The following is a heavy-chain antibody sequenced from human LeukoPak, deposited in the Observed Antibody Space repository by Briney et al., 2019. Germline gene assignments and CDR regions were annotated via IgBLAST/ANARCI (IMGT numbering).Heavy chain of an antibody. CDR2: ISGSGGST. J-gene: IGHJ4*02. V-gene: IGHV3-23*01. CDR1: GFTFSSYG. D-gene: IGHD2-21*02. Sequence: GGSLRLSCAASGFTFSSYGMSWVRQAPGKGLEWVSAISGSGGSTYYADSVKGRFTISRDNSKNTLYLQMNSLRAEDTAVYYCAKGPYCGGDCYPYHFDYWGQGTLVTVSS. CDR3: AKGPYCGGDCYPYHFDY.